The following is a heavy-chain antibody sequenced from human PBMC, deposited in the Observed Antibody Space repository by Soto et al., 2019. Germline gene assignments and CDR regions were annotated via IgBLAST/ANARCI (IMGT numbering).Heavy chain of an antibody. J-gene: IGHJ6*02. Sequence: PGESLKISCKGSGYSFTSYWIGWVRQMPGKGLEWMGIIYPGDSDTRYSPSFQGQVTISADKSISTAYLQWSSLKASDTAMYYCARSHPYYDFWSGYSRYGMDVWGQGTTVTVSS. V-gene: IGHV5-51*01. CDR3: ARSHPYYDFWSGYSRYGMDV. D-gene: IGHD3-3*01. CDR2: IYPGDSDT. CDR1: GYSFTSYW.